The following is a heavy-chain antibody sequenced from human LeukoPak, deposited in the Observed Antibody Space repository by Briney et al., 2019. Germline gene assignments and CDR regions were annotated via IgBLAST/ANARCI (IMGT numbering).Heavy chain of an antibody. J-gene: IGHJ6*03. CDR1: GFAFSSYW. D-gene: IGHD1-26*01. Sequence: PGGSLRLSCAASGFAFSSYWMSWVRQAPGKGLVWVSRINSVGSSTSYAHSVKGRFTISRDNAKNTLYLQMNSLRAEDTAVYYCARDLPREGRYRVYYYMDVWGKGTTVTVSS. CDR3: ARDLPREGRYRVYYYMDV. V-gene: IGHV3-74*01. CDR2: INSVGSST.